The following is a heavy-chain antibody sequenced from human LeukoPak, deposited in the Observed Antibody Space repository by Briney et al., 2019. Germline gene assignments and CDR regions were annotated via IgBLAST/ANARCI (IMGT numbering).Heavy chain of an antibody. CDR1: GYTFTSYG. Sequence: ASVKVSCKASGYTFTSYGISWVRQAPGQGLEWMGWISAYNGNTNYAQKLQGRVTMTTDTSTSTAYMELRSLRSDDTAVYYCARAAGYSSSWYVGGYWGQGTLVTVSS. J-gene: IGHJ4*02. CDR2: ISAYNGNT. V-gene: IGHV1-18*01. D-gene: IGHD6-13*01. CDR3: ARAAGYSSSWYVGGY.